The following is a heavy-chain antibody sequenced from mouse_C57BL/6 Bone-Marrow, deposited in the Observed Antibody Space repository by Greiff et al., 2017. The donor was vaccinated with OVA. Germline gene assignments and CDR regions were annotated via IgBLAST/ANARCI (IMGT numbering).Heavy chain of an antibody. CDR2: INPNNGGT. V-gene: IGHV1-26*01. J-gene: IGHJ1*03. CDR1: GYTFTDYY. CDR3: ASGWLLPPYWYFDV. D-gene: IGHD2-3*01. Sequence: EVQLQQSGPELVKPGASVKISCKASGYTFTDYYMNWVKQSHGKSLEWIGDINPNNGGTSYNQKFKGKATLTVDKSSSTAYMELRSLTSEDSAVYYCASGWLLPPYWYFDVWGTGTTVTVSS.